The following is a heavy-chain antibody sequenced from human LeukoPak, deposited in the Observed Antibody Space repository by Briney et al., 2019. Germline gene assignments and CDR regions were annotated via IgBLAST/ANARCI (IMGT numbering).Heavy chain of an antibody. Sequence: SETLSLTCTVSGGSLSSNGYYWGWLRQPPGKGLEWIGSFYYTGSTFYSPSLKSRVTISVDTSKNQFSLKLSSVTAADTAVYYCARDCYGDYCPTRYYYGMDVWGQGTTVTVSS. J-gene: IGHJ6*02. CDR3: ARDCYGDYCPTRYYYGMDV. CDR1: GGSLSSNGYY. V-gene: IGHV4-39*02. D-gene: IGHD4-17*01. CDR2: FYYTGST.